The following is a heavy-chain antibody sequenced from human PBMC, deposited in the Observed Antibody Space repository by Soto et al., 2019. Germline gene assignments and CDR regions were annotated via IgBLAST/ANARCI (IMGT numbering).Heavy chain of an antibody. CDR3: ARLAAMGEFDY. CDR1: GGSISGYY. Sequence: SETLSLTCTVSGGSISGYYWGWIRQSPVRGLELIGYIHYSGSTYYNPSLNSRVTISLDTSKKQFSLKLSSVTAADTAVYYCARLAAMGEFDYWGQGTLVTVSS. V-gene: IGHV4-59*08. J-gene: IGHJ4*02. D-gene: IGHD5-18*01. CDR2: IHYSGST.